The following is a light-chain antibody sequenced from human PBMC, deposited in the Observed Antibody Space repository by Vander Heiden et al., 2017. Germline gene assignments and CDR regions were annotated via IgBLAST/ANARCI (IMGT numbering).Light chain of an antibody. Sequence: QSALTQPPSASGSPGQSVTISCTGTSSDVGGYNYVSWYQQHSGKAPKLMIYEVNKRPSGVPDRFSGSKSGNTASLTVSGLQAEDEADYYCFSYAGGTNFVFGTATKVTVL. CDR3: FSYAGGTNFV. CDR2: EVN. CDR1: SSDVGGYNY. V-gene: IGLV2-8*01. J-gene: IGLJ1*01.